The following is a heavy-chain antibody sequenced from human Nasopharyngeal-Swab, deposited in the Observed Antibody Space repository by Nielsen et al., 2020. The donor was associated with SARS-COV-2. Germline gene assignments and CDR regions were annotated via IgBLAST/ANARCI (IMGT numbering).Heavy chain of an antibody. J-gene: IGHJ6*02. Sequence: GGSLRLSCAASGFTFRSYAISWVRQAPGKGLEWVSVISGSDHTTYYADSVKGRFTISRDNSKNTVNLQMNSLRVEDTAIYYCAKDRDSGDDSDDYYHYYGVDVWGQGTTVTVSS. V-gene: IGHV3-23*01. CDR1: GFTFRSYA. CDR2: ISGSDHTT. CDR3: AKDRDSGDDSDDYYHYYGVDV. D-gene: IGHD5-12*01.